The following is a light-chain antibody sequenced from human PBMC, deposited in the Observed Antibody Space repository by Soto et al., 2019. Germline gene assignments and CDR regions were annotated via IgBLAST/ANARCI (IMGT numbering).Light chain of an antibody. CDR3: SSYTSSSIDYV. Sequence: QSALTQPASVSGSPGQSITISCTGTSSDVGGYNYVSWYQQHPGKAPKLMIYEVSNRPSGVSNRFSGSKSGNTASLTISGLQAEYDADYYCSSYTSSSIDYVFGTGNKLTVL. CDR1: SSDVGGYNY. V-gene: IGLV2-14*01. CDR2: EVS. J-gene: IGLJ1*01.